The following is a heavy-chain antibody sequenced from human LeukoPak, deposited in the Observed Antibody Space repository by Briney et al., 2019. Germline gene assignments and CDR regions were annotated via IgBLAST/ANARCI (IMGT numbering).Heavy chain of an antibody. CDR1: GYTFNTYG. J-gene: IGHJ4*02. CDR3: ARLTGYYSFDY. D-gene: IGHD3-9*01. CDR2: ISGYNGKT. Sequence: ASVKVSCKASGYTFNTYGITWVRQAPGQGLEWMGWISGYNGKTKYAQKLQGRVTMTTDTSTSTAYMELRSLRSDDTAVYYCARLTGYYSFDYWGQGTLVTVSS. V-gene: IGHV1-18*01.